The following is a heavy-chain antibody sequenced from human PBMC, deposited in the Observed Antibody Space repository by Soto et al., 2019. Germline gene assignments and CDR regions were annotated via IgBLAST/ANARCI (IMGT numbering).Heavy chain of an antibody. CDR1: GGSFSGYY. J-gene: IGHJ6*02. CDR2: INHSGST. CDR3: ARDLGVVVPAANYYYYYGMDV. Sequence: ASETLSLTCAVYGGSFSGYYWSWIRQPPGKGLEWIGEINHSGSTNYNPSLKSRVTISVDTSKNQFSLKLISVTAADTAVYYCARDLGVVVPAANYYYYYGMDVWGQGTTVTVSS. V-gene: IGHV4-34*01. D-gene: IGHD2-2*01.